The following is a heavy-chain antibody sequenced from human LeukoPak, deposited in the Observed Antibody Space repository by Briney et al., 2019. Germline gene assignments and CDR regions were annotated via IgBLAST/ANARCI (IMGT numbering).Heavy chain of an antibody. D-gene: IGHD2-15*01. Sequence: GGSLRLSCAASGFTFSSYGMHWVRQAPGKGLEWVAFIRYDGSNKYYADSVKGRFTISRDNSKNTLYLQMNSLRAEDTAVYYCAKDGPPGSKYYYCMDVWGKGTTVTISS. CDR2: IRYDGSNK. V-gene: IGHV3-30*02. CDR1: GFTFSSYG. CDR3: AKDGPPGSKYYYCMDV. J-gene: IGHJ6*03.